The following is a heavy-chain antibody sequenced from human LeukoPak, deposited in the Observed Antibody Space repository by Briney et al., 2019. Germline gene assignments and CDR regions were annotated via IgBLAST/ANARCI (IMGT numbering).Heavy chain of an antibody. V-gene: IGHV1-8*02. CDR2: MNPNSGNT. J-gene: IGHJ6*03. Sequence: GASVKVSCKASGYTFTSYDINWVRQATGQGLEWTGWMNPNSGNTGYAQKFQGRVTMTRNTSISTAYMELSSLRSEDTAVYYCARGQVGSSWRMVYYYMDVWGKGTTVTISS. D-gene: IGHD6-13*01. CDR1: GYTFTSYD. CDR3: ARGQVGSSWRMVYYYMDV.